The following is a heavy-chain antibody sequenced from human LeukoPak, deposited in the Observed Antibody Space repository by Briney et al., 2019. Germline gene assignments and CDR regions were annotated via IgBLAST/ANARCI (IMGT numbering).Heavy chain of an antibody. Sequence: SVKVSCKASGGTFSSYAISWVRQAPGQGLEWMGGIIPIFGTANYAQKFQGRVTITTDESTSTAYMELSSLRSEDTAVYYCARGLSKNYYDSGSYYNAFDYWGQGTLVTVSS. CDR3: ARGLSKNYYDSGSYYNAFDY. CDR2: IIPIFGTA. J-gene: IGHJ4*02. CDR1: GGTFSSYA. V-gene: IGHV1-69*05. D-gene: IGHD3-10*01.